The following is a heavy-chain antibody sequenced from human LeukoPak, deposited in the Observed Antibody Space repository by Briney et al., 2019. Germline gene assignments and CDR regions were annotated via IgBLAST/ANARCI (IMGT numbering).Heavy chain of an antibody. V-gene: IGHV4-39*01. CDR3: ASQWLDWWAFDI. Sequence: SETLSLTCTVSGGSISSSSYYWGWIRQPPGKGLEWIGSIYYSGSTYYNPSLKSRVTISVDTSKNQFSLKLSSVTAADTAVYYCASQWLDWWAFDIWGQGTMVTVSS. D-gene: IGHD6-19*01. CDR2: IYYSGST. J-gene: IGHJ3*02. CDR1: GGSISSSSYY.